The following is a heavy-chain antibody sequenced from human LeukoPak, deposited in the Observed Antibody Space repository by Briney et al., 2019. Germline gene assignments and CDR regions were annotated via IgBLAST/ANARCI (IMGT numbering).Heavy chain of an antibody. CDR3: ANGAGY. J-gene: IGHJ4*02. Sequence: GGSLRLSCAASGFTFSYYGMHWVRQAPGKGLEWVAFIRFDGSDKYYADSVKGRFTISRDNSKNTLFLQMNSLRAEDTAVYYCANGAGYWGQGTLVTVSS. D-gene: IGHD1-26*01. CDR2: IRFDGSDK. V-gene: IGHV3-30*02. CDR1: GFTFSYYG.